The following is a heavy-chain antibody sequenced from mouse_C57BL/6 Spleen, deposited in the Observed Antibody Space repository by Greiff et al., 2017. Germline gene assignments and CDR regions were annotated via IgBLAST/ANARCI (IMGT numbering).Heavy chain of an antibody. CDR3: AREGDSSGGAMDY. V-gene: IGHV1-82*01. Sequence: VQGVESGPELVKPGASVKISCKASGYAFSSSWMNWVKQRPGKGLEWIGRIYPGDGDTNYNGKFKGKATLTADKSSSTAYMQLSSLTSEDSAVYFCAREGDSSGGAMDYWGQGTSVTVSA. D-gene: IGHD3-2*02. CDR1: GYAFSSSW. J-gene: IGHJ4*01. CDR2: IYPGDGDT.